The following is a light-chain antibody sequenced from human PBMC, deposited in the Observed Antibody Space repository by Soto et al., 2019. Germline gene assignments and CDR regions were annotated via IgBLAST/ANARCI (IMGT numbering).Light chain of an antibody. V-gene: IGKV1-39*01. CDR3: RQTYSTPWT. J-gene: IGKJ1*01. CDR1: QIISSY. CDR2: GTS. Sequence: DIQMTQSPSSLSASVGDRVTITCRASQIISSYFNWYQQKPGKAPELLIYGTSSLQSGVPSRFSGSGSGTDFTLTISSLQPEDFATYYCRQTYSTPWTFGQGTKVDIK.